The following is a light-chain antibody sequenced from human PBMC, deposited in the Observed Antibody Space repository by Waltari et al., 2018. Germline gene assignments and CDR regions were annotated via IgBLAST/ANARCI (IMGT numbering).Light chain of an antibody. V-gene: IGLV3-10*01. Sequence: SSELTQPPSVSVSPGQTARITCSGDTLPKKYVYWYHQKSGRAPVLVIYEDNKCPSGMSERFSGSSSGTMAALTISGAQVEDEGDYYCYSTLGSDNHGAVFGGGTTLTVL. J-gene: IGLJ3*02. CDR3: YSTLGSDNHGAV. CDR1: TLPKKY. CDR2: EDN.